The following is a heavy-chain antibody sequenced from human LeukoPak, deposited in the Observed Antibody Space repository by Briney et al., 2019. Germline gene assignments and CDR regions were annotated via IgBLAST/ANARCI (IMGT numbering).Heavy chain of an antibody. CDR3: ARDRYNPPRFDP. Sequence: GGSLRLSCAASGFTFSSYSMNWVRQAPGKGLESVSSISSSSSYIYYADSVKGRFTISRDNAKNSLYLQMNSLRAEDTAVYYCARDRYNPPRFDPWGQGTLVTVSS. J-gene: IGHJ5*02. V-gene: IGHV3-21*01. D-gene: IGHD1-1*01. CDR2: ISSSSSYI. CDR1: GFTFSSYS.